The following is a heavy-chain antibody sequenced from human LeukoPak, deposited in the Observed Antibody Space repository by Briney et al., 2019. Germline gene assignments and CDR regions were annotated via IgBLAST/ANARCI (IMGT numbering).Heavy chain of an antibody. CDR1: GGSFSGYY. V-gene: IGHV4-34*01. CDR2: MNHSGSS. D-gene: IGHD2-2*02. Sequence: SETLSLTCAVYGGSFSGYYWSWIRQPPGKGLEWIGEMNHSGSSNYNPSLKSRVTISVDTSKNQFSLKLSSVTAADTAVYYCARGAGIPYYYYYYMDVWGKGTTVTISS. J-gene: IGHJ6*03. CDR3: ARGAGIPYYYYYYMDV.